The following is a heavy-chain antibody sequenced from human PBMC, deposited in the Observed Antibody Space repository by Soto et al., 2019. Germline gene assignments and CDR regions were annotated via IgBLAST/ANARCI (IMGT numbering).Heavy chain of an antibody. Sequence: PSETLSLTCTVSGGSISSSSYYWGWIRQPPGKGLEWIGSIYYSGSTYYNPSLKSRVTISVDTSKNQFSLKLSSVTAADTAVYYCAAPVTTVTTALKLYYGMDVWGQGTTVTVSS. V-gene: IGHV4-39*01. CDR2: IYYSGST. J-gene: IGHJ6*02. CDR1: GGSISSSSYY. CDR3: AAPVTTVTTALKLYYGMDV. D-gene: IGHD4-17*01.